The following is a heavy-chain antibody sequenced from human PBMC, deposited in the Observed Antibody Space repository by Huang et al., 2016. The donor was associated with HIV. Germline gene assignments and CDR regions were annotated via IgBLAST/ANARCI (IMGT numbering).Heavy chain of an antibody. CDR3: ATGDSSVSQGGQ. D-gene: IGHD3-22*01. CDR1: GFTFSRYS. Sequence: EVQLVESGGGLVQPGGSLRLSCAASGFTFSRYSMNWIRQAPGKGLEWVSYISSRSNRIDYADSVKGRFTISRDDAKNSVYLQMSSLRDEDTAVYYCATGDSSVSQGGQWGRGTLVTVSS. CDR2: ISSRSNRI. J-gene: IGHJ4*02. V-gene: IGHV3-48*02.